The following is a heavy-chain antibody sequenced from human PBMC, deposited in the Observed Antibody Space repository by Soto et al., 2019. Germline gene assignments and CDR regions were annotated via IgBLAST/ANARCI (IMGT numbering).Heavy chain of an antibody. V-gene: IGHV4-39*01. CDR1: GGSISSSSYY. J-gene: IGHJ3*02. Sequence: QLQLQESGPGLVKPSETLSLTCTVSGGSISSSSYYWGWIRQPPGKGLEWIGSIYYSGSTYYNPSLKSRVTISVDTSKNQFSLKLSSVTAADTAVYYCAVDSSGYYAPGLVAFDIWGQGTMVTVSS. CDR3: AVDSSGYYAPGLVAFDI. D-gene: IGHD3-22*01. CDR2: IYYSGST.